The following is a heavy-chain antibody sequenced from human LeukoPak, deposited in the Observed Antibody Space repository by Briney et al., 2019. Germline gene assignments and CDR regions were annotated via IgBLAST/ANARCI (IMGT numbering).Heavy chain of an antibody. CDR1: GYTFTRYD. CDR2: MNPNSGNT. D-gene: IGHD4-17*01. Sequence: GASVKVSCKASGYTFTRYDINWVRQATGQGLEWMGWMNPNSGNTGYAQKFQGRVTMTRNTSILTAYMELSSLRSGCTAVYYCARGFGHYGDDEGNFDYWGQGTLVTV. J-gene: IGHJ4*02. V-gene: IGHV1-8*01. CDR3: ARGFGHYGDDEGNFDY.